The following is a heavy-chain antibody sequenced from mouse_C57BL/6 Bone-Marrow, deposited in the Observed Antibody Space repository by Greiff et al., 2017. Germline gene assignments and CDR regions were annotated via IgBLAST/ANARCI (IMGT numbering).Heavy chain of an antibody. V-gene: IGHV3-6*01. Sequence: ESGPGLVKPSQSLSLTCSVTGYSITSGYYWNWIRQFPGNKLEWMGYISYDGSNNYNPSLKNRISITRDTSKNQFFLKLNSVTTEDTATYYCARGIYDGYYGAYWGQGTLVTVSA. CDR2: ISYDGSN. J-gene: IGHJ3*01. D-gene: IGHD2-3*01. CDR1: GYSITSGYY. CDR3: ARGIYDGYYGAY.